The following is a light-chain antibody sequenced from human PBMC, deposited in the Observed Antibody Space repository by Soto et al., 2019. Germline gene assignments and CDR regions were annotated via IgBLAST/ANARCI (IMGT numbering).Light chain of an antibody. J-gene: IGLJ3*02. V-gene: IGLV1-44*01. Sequence: QSVLTQPPSASGTPGQRVTISCSGSRSNIGSNSINWYQQLPGTAPKVLIYSNNQRPLGVPDRFSGSKSGTSASLAISGLQSDDEAEYHCAAWDDSLNGWVFGGGTKLTVL. CDR2: SNN. CDR3: AAWDDSLNGWV. CDR1: RSNIGSNS.